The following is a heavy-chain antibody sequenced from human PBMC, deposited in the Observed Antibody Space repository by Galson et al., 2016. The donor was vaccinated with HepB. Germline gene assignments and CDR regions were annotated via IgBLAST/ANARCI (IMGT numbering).Heavy chain of an antibody. D-gene: IGHD3-10*01. CDR2: IFYDGSEK. CDR3: ARDRLWFGDNYLDY. Sequence: SLRLSCAVSGLKFSDYGFHWVRQAPGKGLEWVAVIFYDGSEKHYPDSVKGRLTISRDNSKNTVYLQINSLRVDDMAVYYCARDRLWFGDNYLDYWGQGTLVTVSS. J-gene: IGHJ4*02. CDR1: GLKFSDYG. V-gene: IGHV3-33*01.